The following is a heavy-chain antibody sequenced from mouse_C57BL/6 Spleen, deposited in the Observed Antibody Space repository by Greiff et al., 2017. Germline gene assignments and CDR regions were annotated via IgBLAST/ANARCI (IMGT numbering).Heavy chain of an antibody. CDR3: AAVSYDYDLYYLDY. V-gene: IGHV1-22*01. CDR2: INPNNGGT. Sequence: VQLQQSGPELVKPGASVKMSCKASGYTFTDYNMHWVKQSHGKSLEWIGYINPNNGGTSYNQKFKGKATLTVNKSSSTAYMELRSLTSEDSAVYYCAAVSYDYDLYYLDYWGQGTTLTVAS. CDR1: GYTFTDYN. J-gene: IGHJ2*01. D-gene: IGHD2-4*01.